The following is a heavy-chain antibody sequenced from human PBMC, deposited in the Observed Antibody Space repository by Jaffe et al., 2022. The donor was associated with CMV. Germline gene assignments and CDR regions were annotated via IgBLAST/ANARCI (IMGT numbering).Heavy chain of an antibody. J-gene: IGHJ2*01. CDR1: GFTFSSYG. D-gene: IGHD5-12*01. CDR2: ISYDGSNK. V-gene: IGHV3-30*18. CDR3: AKGDRWLQGYFDL. Sequence: QVQLVESGGGVVQPGRSLRLSCAASGFTFSSYGMHWVRQAPGKGLEWVAVISYDGSNKYYADSVKGRFTISRDNSKNTLYLQMNSLRAEDTAVYYCAKGDRWLQGYFDLWGRGTLVTVSS.